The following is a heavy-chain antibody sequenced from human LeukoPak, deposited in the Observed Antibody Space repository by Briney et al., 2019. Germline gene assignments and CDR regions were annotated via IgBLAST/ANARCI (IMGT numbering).Heavy chain of an antibody. CDR1: GFSFDDAW. Sequence: PGGSLRLSCAASGFSFDDAWMTWVRQAPGKGLEWVGRIKSKSNGGTTDFAAPVRDRFTISRDDSKNTLNLQMDSLRTKDTAVYSCVRDLPGPNSPSFASWGQGTLVTVSS. CDR3: VRDLPGPNSPSFAS. D-gene: IGHD4/OR15-4a*01. V-gene: IGHV3-15*01. CDR2: IKSKSNGGTT. J-gene: IGHJ5*02.